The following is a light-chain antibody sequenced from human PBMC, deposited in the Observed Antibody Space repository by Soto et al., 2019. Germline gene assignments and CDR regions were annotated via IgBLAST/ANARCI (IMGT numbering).Light chain of an antibody. CDR1: QSVSSN. CDR3: QQYNNWPPWT. J-gene: IGKJ1*01. V-gene: IGKV3-15*01. Sequence: EIVMTQSPATLSVSPGERATLSSRASQSVSSNLAWYQQKPGQAPRLLIYGASTRATGIPARFSGSGPGTEFTLTISSLQSEDFAVYYCQQYNNWPPWTFGQGTKVDIK. CDR2: GAS.